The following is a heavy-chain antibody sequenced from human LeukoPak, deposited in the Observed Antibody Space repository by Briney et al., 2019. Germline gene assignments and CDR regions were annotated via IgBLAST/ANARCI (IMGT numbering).Heavy chain of an antibody. D-gene: IGHD4-17*01. CDR3: AKKYGDYFDY. J-gene: IGHJ4*02. V-gene: IGHV3-23*01. CDR1: GFTFSNYA. Sequence: HTGGSLRLSCAASGFTFSNYAMSWVRQAPRKGLEWVSGISGSGGSTYYADSVKGRFTISRDNSKNTLYLQMNSLRAEDTAVYYCAKKYGDYFDYWGQGTLVTVSS. CDR2: ISGSGGST.